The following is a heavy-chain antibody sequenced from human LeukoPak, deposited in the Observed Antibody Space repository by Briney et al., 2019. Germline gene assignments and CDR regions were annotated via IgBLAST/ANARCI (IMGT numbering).Heavy chain of an antibody. V-gene: IGHV5-51*01. CDR1: GYSFTSYW. CDR3: ARLWEWLDLDYYYYYYMDV. D-gene: IGHD3-3*01. Sequence: GGSLKISCKGSGYSFTSYWIGWVRQMPGKGLEWMGIIYPGDSDTRYSPSFQGQVTISADKSISTAYLQWSSLKASDTAMYYCARLWEWLDLDYYYYYYMDVWGKGTTVTVSS. CDR2: IYPGDSDT. J-gene: IGHJ6*03.